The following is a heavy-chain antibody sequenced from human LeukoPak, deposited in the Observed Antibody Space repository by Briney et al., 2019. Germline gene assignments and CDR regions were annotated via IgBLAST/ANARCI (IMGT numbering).Heavy chain of an antibody. Sequence: PSETLFLTCTVSGASVSASGYFWGWIRQPPGKGLEWIGTLHYSGSTYYNTSLRSRVTISVDTSKNQFSLKLNSVTSADTAIYYCARDWDGAFDFNTFDIWGRGQWSPSLQ. D-gene: IGHD4/OR15-4a*01. CDR2: LHYSGST. CDR3: ARDWDGAFDFNTFDI. J-gene: IGHJ3*02. CDR1: GASVSASGYF. V-gene: IGHV4-39*07.